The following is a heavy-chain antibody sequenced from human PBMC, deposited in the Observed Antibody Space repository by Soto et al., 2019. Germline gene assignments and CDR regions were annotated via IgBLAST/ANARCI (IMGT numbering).Heavy chain of an antibody. CDR1: GGSISSYY. D-gene: IGHD3-3*01. CDR2: IYTSGST. J-gene: IGHJ6*02. Sequence: PSETLSLTCTVSGGSISSYYWSWIRQPAGKGLEWIGRIYTSGSTNYNPSLKSRVTMSVDTSKNQFSLKLSSVTAADTAVYYCARDRSGDYDFWSGYPDYYYYGMDVWGQGTTVTSP. CDR3: ARDRSGDYDFWSGYPDYYYYGMDV. V-gene: IGHV4-4*07.